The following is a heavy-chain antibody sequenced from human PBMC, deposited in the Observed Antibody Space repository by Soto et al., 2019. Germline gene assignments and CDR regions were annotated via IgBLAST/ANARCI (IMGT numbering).Heavy chain of an antibody. CDR2: IYWNDDK. CDR1: GFSLSTSGVD. Sequence: QITLKESGPTLVKPTQTLTLTCTFSGFSLSTSGVDVGWIRQPPGKALAWLALIYWNDDKRYSPSLKTRLTNTNDTSKNQVVLTMTNMDPVDTATYYCAHRRPDSNAPEYFFDYWGQGTMVTVSS. J-gene: IGHJ4*02. CDR3: AHRRPDSNAPEYFFDY. D-gene: IGHD3-22*01. V-gene: IGHV2-5*01.